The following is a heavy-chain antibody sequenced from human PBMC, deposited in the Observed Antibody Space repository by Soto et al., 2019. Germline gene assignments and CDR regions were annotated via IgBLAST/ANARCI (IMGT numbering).Heavy chain of an antibody. CDR1: GGSISSGGYY. D-gene: IGHD3-16*01. J-gene: IGHJ6*02. Sequence: QVQLQESGPGLVKPSQTLSLTCTVSGGSISSGGYYWSWIRQHPGKGLEWIGYIYYSGSTYYNPSLKSRVTISVDTSKNQFSLKLSSVTAADTAVYYCARDACEEGGYYYYGMDVWGQGTTVTVSS. CDR2: IYYSGST. CDR3: ARDACEEGGYYYYGMDV. V-gene: IGHV4-31*03.